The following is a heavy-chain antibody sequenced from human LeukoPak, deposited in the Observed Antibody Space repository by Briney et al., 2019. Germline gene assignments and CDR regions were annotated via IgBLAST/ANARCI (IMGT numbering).Heavy chain of an antibody. D-gene: IGHD3-10*01. CDR3: ARASRGYDAFDI. CDR1: GYTFTSYY. V-gene: IGHV1-46*01. CDR2: INPSGGST. J-gene: IGHJ3*02. Sequence: ASVKVSCKASGYTFTSYYMHWVRQAPGQGLEWMGIINPSGGSTSYAQKLQGRVTMTRDTSTSTVYMELSSLRSEDTAVYYCARASRGYDAFDIWGQGTMVTVSS.